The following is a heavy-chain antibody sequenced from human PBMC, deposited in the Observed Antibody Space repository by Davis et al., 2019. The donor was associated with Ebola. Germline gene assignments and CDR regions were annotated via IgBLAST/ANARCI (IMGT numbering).Heavy chain of an antibody. CDR3: ARDRGIYGSGSYYRY. J-gene: IGHJ4*02. CDR2: ISGSGGGDTT. V-gene: IGHV3-23*01. CDR1: GFTISAYA. D-gene: IGHD3-10*01. Sequence: GESLKISCAASGFTISAYAMTWVRQAPGRGLECVSSISGSGGGDTTYYADSVKGRFTISRDNSKNTLYLQMNSLRAEDTAVYYCARDRGIYGSGSYYRYWGQGTLVTVSS.